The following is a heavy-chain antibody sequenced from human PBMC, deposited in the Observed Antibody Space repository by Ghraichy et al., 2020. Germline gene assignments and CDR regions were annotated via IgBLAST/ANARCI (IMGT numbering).Heavy chain of an antibody. V-gene: IGHV3-23*01. D-gene: IGHD1-26*01. J-gene: IGHJ4*02. CDR2: ISDSGGST. CDR3: AKDLLRYSGSYRGDACIDY. CDR1: GFTFSNYA. Sequence: GGSLRLSCAASGFTFSNYAMSWVRQAPGKGLEWVSVISDSGGSTYYADSVKGRFTISRDNSKNTLYLQMNSLRAEDTAVYYCAKDLLRYSGSYRGDACIDYGGQGTLVTVSS.